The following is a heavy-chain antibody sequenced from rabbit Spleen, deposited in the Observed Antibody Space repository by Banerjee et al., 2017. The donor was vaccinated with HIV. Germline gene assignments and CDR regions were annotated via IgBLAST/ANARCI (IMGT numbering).Heavy chain of an antibody. J-gene: IGHJ3*01. CDR3: ARDTSSSFSSYGMDL. Sequence: QSLEESRGGLVKPGASLTLTCTASGFSFSSTHYMCWVRQAPGKGLEWIACIDAGSSGSTYYASWAKGRFAISKTSSTTVTLQMTRLTAADTATYFCARDTSSSFSSYGMDLWGQGTLVT. CDR2: IDAGSSGST. D-gene: IGHD1-1*01. CDR1: GFSFSSTHY. V-gene: IGHV1S40*01.